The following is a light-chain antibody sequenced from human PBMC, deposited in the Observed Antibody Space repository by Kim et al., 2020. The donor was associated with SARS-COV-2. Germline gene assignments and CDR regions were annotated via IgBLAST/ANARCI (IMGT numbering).Light chain of an antibody. J-gene: IGLJ3*02. Sequence: NFMLTQPPSVSESPGNTVPISFTRSAGNVGSYYVQWFQQRPGSAPTTVISEDHLRPSGGPDRFSGSIDTSSNSASLTISYLKPEDEAAYYCQSHDDSSWVFGGGTQLTVL. CDR2: EDH. CDR3: QSHDDSSWV. CDR1: AGNVGSYY. V-gene: IGLV6-57*04.